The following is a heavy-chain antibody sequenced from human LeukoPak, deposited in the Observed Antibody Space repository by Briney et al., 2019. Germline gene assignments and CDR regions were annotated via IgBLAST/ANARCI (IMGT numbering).Heavy chain of an antibody. V-gene: IGHV4-59*01. J-gene: IGHJ3*02. CDR3: ARDRAARTVYAFDI. Sequence: PSETLSLTCTVSGGSISSYYWSWIRQPPGKGLEWIGYIYYSGSTNYNPSLKSRVTISVDTSKNQFSLKLSSVTAADTAVYYCARDRAARTVYAFDIWGQGTVVTVSS. CDR2: IYYSGST. D-gene: IGHD6-6*01. CDR1: GGSISSYY.